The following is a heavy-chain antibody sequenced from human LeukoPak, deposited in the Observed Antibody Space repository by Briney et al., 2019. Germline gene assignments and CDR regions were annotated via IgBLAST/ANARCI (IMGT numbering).Heavy chain of an antibody. D-gene: IGHD3-3*01. CDR3: AKDPRPPAGDFCDY. V-gene: IGHV3-23*01. CDR2: ISGSGGST. J-gene: IGHJ4*02. CDR1: GFRFSSYA. Sequence: GGSPRLSCAASGFRFSSYAMSWVRQDPGKGLEWVSAISGSGGSTYYADSVKGRFTISRDNSKNTLYLQMNSLRAEDTAVYYCAKDPRPPAGDFCDYWGQGTLVTVSS.